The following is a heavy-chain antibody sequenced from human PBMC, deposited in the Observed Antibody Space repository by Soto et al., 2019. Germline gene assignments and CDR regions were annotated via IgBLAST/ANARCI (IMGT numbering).Heavy chain of an antibody. CDR3: ASLRSGPGSRWWWAFEY. J-gene: IGHJ4*02. CDR2: IYYTGST. V-gene: IGHV4-39*01. D-gene: IGHD6-19*01. CDR1: GGSISSKTYY. Sequence: QLQESGPGLVKPSETLSLICTVSGGSISSKTYYWSWIRQPPGEGLEWIGNIYYTGSTNYNPCLQSRATIPADRAENQLSRAVNSVTAADTSVYFCASLRSGPGSRWWWAFEYWGQGTLAPVSS.